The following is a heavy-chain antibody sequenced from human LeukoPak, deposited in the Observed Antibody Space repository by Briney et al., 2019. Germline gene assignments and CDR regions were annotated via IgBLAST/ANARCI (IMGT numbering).Heavy chain of an antibody. D-gene: IGHD2-2*01. CDR1: GFTFSNYG. V-gene: IGHV3-33*01. Sequence: GRSLRLSCAASGFTFSNYGMHWVRQAPGKGLEWVAVIWFDGTNKYYADSVEGRFTISRDNSMDTLYLHMNSLRAEDTAAYYCARDGQCSSSNCYGTFDSWGQGTLVTVSS. J-gene: IGHJ4*02. CDR3: ARDGQCSSSNCYGTFDS. CDR2: IWFDGTNK.